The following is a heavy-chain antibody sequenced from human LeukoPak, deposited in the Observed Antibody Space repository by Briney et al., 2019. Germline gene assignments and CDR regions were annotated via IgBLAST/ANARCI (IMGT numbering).Heavy chain of an antibody. V-gene: IGHV3-48*01. J-gene: IGHJ4*02. CDR2: ISSSSSTI. CDR3: ARGGVGPLDY. Sequence: PGGSLRLSCAASGFTFSSFTMNWVRQAPGKGLEWVSSISSSSSTIYYADSVKGRFTISRDNAKNSLYLQMNSLRAEDTAVYYCARGGVGPLDYWGQGTLVTVSS. CDR1: GFTFSSFT. D-gene: IGHD3-10*01.